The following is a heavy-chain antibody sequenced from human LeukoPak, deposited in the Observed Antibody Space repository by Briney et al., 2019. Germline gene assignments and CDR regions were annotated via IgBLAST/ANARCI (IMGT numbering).Heavy chain of an antibody. CDR3: ARALYDSSGYYSHFDY. J-gene: IGHJ4*02. D-gene: IGHD3-22*01. CDR1: GFTFSSYT. Sequence: GRSLRLSCAASGFTFSSYTMNWVRQAPGKGLEWVSSISRTSIYIYYADSVKGRFTISRDNAKNSLYLQMNSLRAEDTAVYYCARALYDSSGYYSHFDYWGQGTLVTVSS. CDR2: ISRTSIYI. V-gene: IGHV3-21*01.